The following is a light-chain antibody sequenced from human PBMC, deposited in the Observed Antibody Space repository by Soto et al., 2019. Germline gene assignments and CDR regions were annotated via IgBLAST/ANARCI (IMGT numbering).Light chain of an antibody. Sequence: EMVLTQSPGTLSLSPGERATLSCRASQSVSSNYLAWYQQKPGQAPRLLIYAASSRATGIPDRFSGSGSGTDFTLTISRLEPEDFAVYYCQQRSNWPYLTFGGGTRV. CDR2: AAS. CDR1: QSVSSNY. CDR3: QQRSNWPYLT. V-gene: IGKV3D-20*02. J-gene: IGKJ4*01.